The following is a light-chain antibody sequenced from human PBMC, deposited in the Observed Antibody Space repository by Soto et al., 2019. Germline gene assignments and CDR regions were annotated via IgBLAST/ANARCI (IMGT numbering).Light chain of an antibody. CDR3: STWDDSLNGLI. CDR1: SSNIKTNG. V-gene: IGLV1-44*01. CDR2: SNS. Sequence: QSVLAQPPSASGTPGQTVTISCSGGSSNIKTNGVSWYQQVPGAAPKLLIYSNSQRPSGAPDRFSGSKSGTSASLAISGLQSEDEATYHWSTWDDSLNGLIFGGGTQLTVL. J-gene: IGLJ2*01.